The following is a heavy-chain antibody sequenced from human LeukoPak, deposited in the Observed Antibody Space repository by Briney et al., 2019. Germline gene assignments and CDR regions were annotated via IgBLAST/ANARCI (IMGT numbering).Heavy chain of an antibody. Sequence: SETLSLTCTVSGGSISSYYWSWIRQPPGKGLEWIGYIYYSGSTNYNPSLKSRVTISVDTSKNQFSLKLSSVTAADTAVYYCARGGILTGSIAFDIWGRGTMVTVSS. CDR3: ARGGILTGSIAFDI. CDR2: IYYSGST. J-gene: IGHJ3*02. D-gene: IGHD3-9*01. V-gene: IGHV4-59*01. CDR1: GGSISSYY.